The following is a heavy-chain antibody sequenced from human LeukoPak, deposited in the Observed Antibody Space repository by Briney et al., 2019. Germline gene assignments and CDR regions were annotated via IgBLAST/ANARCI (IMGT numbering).Heavy chain of an antibody. J-gene: IGHJ6*02. CDR1: GFIFSSYW. Sequence: GGSLRLSCAASGFIFSSYWMNWVRQAPGKGLEWVANIKEDGSAKYYVDSVKGRFTISRDNAKNSLYLQMNSLRAEDAAVYYCVMDMDVWGQGTTVTVSS. CDR3: VMDMDV. CDR2: IKEDGSAK. V-gene: IGHV3-7*05.